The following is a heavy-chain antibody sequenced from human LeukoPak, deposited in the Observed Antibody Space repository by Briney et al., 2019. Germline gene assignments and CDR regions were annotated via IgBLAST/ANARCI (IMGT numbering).Heavy chain of an antibody. Sequence: KPSETLSLTCAVYGGSFSGYYWSWIRQPPPKGLEWIGEINHSGSTNYNPSLKSRVTIAVDTSKNQFSLKLGSVTAADTAVYYCARHTYDYVWGSYRYSGASGYFDYWGQGTLVTVSS. V-gene: IGHV4-34*01. CDR1: GGSFSGYY. CDR2: INHSGST. J-gene: IGHJ4*02. CDR3: ARHTYDYVWGSYRYSGASGYFDY. D-gene: IGHD3-16*02.